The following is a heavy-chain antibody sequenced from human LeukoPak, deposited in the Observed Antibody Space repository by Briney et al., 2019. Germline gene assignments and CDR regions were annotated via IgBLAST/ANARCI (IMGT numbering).Heavy chain of an antibody. CDR1: GGSISSRTYY. Sequence: PSETLSLTCTVSGGSISSRTYYWGWIRQPPGKGVEWIGSISYSGNTYYNPSLKSRVTISVDTSRNQFSLKLSSVTAADTAVYYCARLLYSNYGDSWGQGTLVTVSS. J-gene: IGHJ4*02. V-gene: IGHV4-39*01. D-gene: IGHD4-11*01. CDR2: ISYSGNT. CDR3: ARLLYSNYGDS.